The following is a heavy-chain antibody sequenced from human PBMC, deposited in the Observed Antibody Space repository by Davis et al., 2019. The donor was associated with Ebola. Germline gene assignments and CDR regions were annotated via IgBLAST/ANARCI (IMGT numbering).Heavy chain of an antibody. J-gene: IGHJ4*02. D-gene: IGHD6-6*01. CDR3: ARDPVEQVARSYFDY. Sequence: PGGSLRLSCAASGFTFSSYAMHWVRQAPGKGLEWVAVISYDGSNKYYADSVKGRFTISRDNSKNTLYLQMNSLRAEDTAVYYCARDPVEQVARSYFDYWGQGTLVTVSS. CDR1: GFTFSSYA. V-gene: IGHV3-30*04. CDR2: ISYDGSNK.